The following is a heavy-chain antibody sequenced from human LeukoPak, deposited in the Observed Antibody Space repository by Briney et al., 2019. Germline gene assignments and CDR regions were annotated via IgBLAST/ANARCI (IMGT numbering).Heavy chain of an antibody. CDR3: ARVPTVTFFDY. D-gene: IGHD4-17*01. J-gene: IGHJ4*02. CDR1: GGSISSYY. Sequence: PSETLSLTCTVSGGSISSYYWSWIRQPPGKRLEWIGSIYLSGSTYYNPSLKSRVTISVDTSKNQFSLKLSSVTAADTAVYYCARVPTVTFFDYWGQGTLVTVSS. CDR2: IYLSGST. V-gene: IGHV4-59*12.